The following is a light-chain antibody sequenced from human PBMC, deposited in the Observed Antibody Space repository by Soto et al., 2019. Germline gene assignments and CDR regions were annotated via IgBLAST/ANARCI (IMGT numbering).Light chain of an antibody. Sequence: IALTQWASTLPLSPGERATLACRASQSFXSHFACYQPKPGQAPRLLSXAESNRANGIAARLSGSGSGKDFTLIISSIVPEEFAAYYCQQRSKWPPRTFGQGTRLEIK. CDR3: QQRSKWPPRT. CDR2: AES. V-gene: IGKV3-11*01. CDR1: QSFXSH. J-gene: IGKJ5*01.